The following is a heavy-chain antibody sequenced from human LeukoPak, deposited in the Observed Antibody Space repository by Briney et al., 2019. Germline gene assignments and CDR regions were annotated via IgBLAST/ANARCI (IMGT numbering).Heavy chain of an antibody. D-gene: IGHD6-6*01. J-gene: IGHJ6*02. Sequence: SETLSLTCTVSGGSISSYYWSWIRQPPGKGLEWIGYIYYSGSTNYNPSLKSRVTISVDTSKNQFSLKLSSVTAADTAVYYCARGRPLEYSSYLYYYYGMDVWGQGTTVTVSS. V-gene: IGHV4-59*12. CDR2: IYYSGST. CDR1: GGSISSYY. CDR3: ARGRPLEYSSYLYYYYGMDV.